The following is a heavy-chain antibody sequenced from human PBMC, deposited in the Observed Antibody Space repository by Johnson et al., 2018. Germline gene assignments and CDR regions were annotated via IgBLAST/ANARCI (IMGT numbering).Heavy chain of an antibody. V-gene: IGHV3-30-3*01. CDR3: ARGVGLGCLDAFDI. CDR1: GFTFSSYA. J-gene: IGHJ3*02. Sequence: VQLVETGGGVVQPGRSLRLSCAASGFTFSSYAMHWVRQAPGKGLEWVAVISYDGSNKYYADSVKGRFTISRDNSKNTLYLQMNSLRAEDTAVYYCARGVGLGCLDAFDIWGQGTMVTVSS. CDR2: ISYDGSNK. D-gene: IGHD3-16*01.